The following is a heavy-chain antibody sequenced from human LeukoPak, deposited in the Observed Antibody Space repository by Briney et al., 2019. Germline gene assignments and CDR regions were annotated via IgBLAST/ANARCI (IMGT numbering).Heavy chain of an antibody. CDR3: ASSSGWYQAFDI. Sequence: PSETLSLTCTVSGGSISSYYWSWIRQPPGKGLEWIGYIYYSGSTNYNPSLKSQVTISVDTSKNQFSLKLSSVTAADTAVYYCASSSGWYQAFDIWGQGTMVTVSS. V-gene: IGHV4-59*01. CDR1: GGSISSYY. J-gene: IGHJ3*02. CDR2: IYYSGST. D-gene: IGHD6-19*01.